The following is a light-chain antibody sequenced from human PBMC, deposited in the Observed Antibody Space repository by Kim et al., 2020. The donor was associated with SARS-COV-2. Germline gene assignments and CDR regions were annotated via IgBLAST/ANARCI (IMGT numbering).Light chain of an antibody. CDR1: SLRSYY. Sequence: ALGQPVRITCQGDSLRSYYASWYQQKPGQAPVLVIYGKNNRPSGIPDRFSGSSSGNTASLTITGAQAEDEADYYCNSRDSSGNHWLFGGGTQLTVL. CDR2: GKN. V-gene: IGLV3-19*01. J-gene: IGLJ7*01. CDR3: NSRDSSGNHWL.